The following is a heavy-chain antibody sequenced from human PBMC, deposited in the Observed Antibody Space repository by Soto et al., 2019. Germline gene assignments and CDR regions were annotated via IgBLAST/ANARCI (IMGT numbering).Heavy chain of an antibody. CDR2: ISYDGSNK. CDR1: GFTFSSYA. V-gene: IGHV3-30-3*01. Sequence: QVQLVESGGGVVQPGRSLRLSCAASGFTFSSYAMHWVRQAPGKGLEWVAVISYDGSNKYYADSVKGRFTISRDNSKKTLYVQMNSLRAEDTAVYYCAGGGMGLYRAVERHRYGPQPEGSYWGQGTLVTVSS. J-gene: IGHJ4*02. D-gene: IGHD3-16*01. CDR3: AGGGMGLYRAVERHRYGPQPEGSY.